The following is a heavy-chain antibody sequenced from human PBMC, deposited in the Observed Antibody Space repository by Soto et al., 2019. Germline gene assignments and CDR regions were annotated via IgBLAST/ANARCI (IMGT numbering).Heavy chain of an antibody. CDR2: IYHSGST. J-gene: IGHJ4*02. Sequence: QVQLQESGPGLVKPSGTLSLTCAVSSGSISSSNWWSWVRQPPGKGLEWIGEIYHSGSTNYNPSLMSGVTLSVDKTKKPFSPKLGSVPAADTAVYYCARDGSSDYGDYGAFDYWGQGTLVTVSS. D-gene: IGHD4-17*01. CDR1: SGSISSSNW. CDR3: ARDGSSDYGDYGAFDY. V-gene: IGHV4-4*02.